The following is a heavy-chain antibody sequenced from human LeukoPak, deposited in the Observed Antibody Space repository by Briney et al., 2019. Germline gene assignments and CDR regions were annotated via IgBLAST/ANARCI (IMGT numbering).Heavy chain of an antibody. J-gene: IGHJ4*02. D-gene: IGHD3-10*01. CDR3: ARDPDWGMVRGVMNDY. V-gene: IGHV1-18*01. CDR1: GYTFTSYG. Sequence: ASVKVSCKASGYTFTSYGISWVRQAPGQGLEWVGWISAYNDNTKYAQKLKGRVTMTTETSTNTAYMELRSLRSDDTAVYYCARDPDWGMVRGVMNDYWGQGTLVTVSS. CDR2: ISAYNDNT.